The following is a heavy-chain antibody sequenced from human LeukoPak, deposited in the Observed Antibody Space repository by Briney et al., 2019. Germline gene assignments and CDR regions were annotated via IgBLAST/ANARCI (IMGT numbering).Heavy chain of an antibody. Sequence: GGSVRLSCAASGFTFSRHWMNWVRQAPGKGLEWVANIKQGGGERNYVDSVKGRFTVSRDDAMNSLYLQMNSLRAEDTAIYYCARGPNYGARTDYLDYWGLGTLVTVSS. CDR3: ARGPNYGARTDYLDY. V-gene: IGHV3-7*03. CDR1: GFTFSRHW. J-gene: IGHJ4*02. D-gene: IGHD4-17*01. CDR2: IKQGGGER.